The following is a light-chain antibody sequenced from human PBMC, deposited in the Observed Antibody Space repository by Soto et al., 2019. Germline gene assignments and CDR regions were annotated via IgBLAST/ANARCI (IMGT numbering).Light chain of an antibody. CDR1: SSDVGVYNH. Sequence: QSALTQPASVSGSPGQSITISCTGTSSDVGVYNHVSWYQQYPGKAPKLIIYEVNDRPSGVSDRFSGSKSGNTASLTISGLQSEDGADYCCCSYTTTSTRVFGTGTKLTVL. CDR3: CSYTTTSTRV. CDR2: EVN. V-gene: IGLV2-14*01. J-gene: IGLJ1*01.